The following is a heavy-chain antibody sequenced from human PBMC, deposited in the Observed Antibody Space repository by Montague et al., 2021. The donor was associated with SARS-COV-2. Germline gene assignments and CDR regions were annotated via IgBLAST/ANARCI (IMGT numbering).Heavy chain of an antibody. J-gene: IGHJ4*02. CDR1: GFTFTSSA. CDR2: IVVGSGNT. D-gene: IGHD5-12*01. V-gene: IGHV1-58*02. CDR3: AALYSGYDSTGTYFDY. Sequence: SVRVSCKASGFTFTSSAMQWVRQARGQRLEWIGWIVVGSGNTNYAQKFQERVTITRDMSTSTAYMELSSLRSEDTAVYYCAALYSGYDSTGTYFDYWGQGTLVTVS.